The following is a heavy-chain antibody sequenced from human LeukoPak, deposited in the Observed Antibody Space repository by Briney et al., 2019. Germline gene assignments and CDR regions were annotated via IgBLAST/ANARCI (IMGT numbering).Heavy chain of an antibody. D-gene: IGHD1-20*01. CDR1: GGSMSSYY. Sequence: SETLSLTCTVSGGSMSSYYWSWIRQPPGKGLEWMGYIYDSGSTNYNPSLKSRVTISIDTSKHQFSLKLSSVTATDTALYYCARHQGSNWISPIDYWGQGTLVTVSS. CDR2: IYDSGST. CDR3: ARHQGSNWISPIDY. J-gene: IGHJ4*02. V-gene: IGHV4-59*08.